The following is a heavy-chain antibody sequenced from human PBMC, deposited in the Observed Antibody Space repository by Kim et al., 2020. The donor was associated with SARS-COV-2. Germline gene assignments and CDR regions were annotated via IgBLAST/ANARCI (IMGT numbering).Heavy chain of an antibody. CDR2: ISSSSSTI. CDR1: GFTFSSYS. J-gene: IGHJ6*02. D-gene: IGHD3-3*01. V-gene: IGHV3-48*02. Sequence: GGSLRLSCAASGFTFSSYSMNWVRQAPGKGLEWVSYISSSSSTIYYADSVKGRFTISRDNAKNSLYLQMNSLRDEDTAVYYCARCPVRFLEWFHLQSYGMDVWGQGTTLTVSS. CDR3: ARCPVRFLEWFHLQSYGMDV.